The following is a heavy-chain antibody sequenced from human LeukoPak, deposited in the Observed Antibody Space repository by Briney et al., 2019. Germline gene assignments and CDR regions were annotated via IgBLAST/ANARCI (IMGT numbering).Heavy chain of an antibody. CDR3: AKDSSSWYREFDY. J-gene: IGHJ4*02. V-gene: IGHV3-53*01. D-gene: IGHD6-13*01. CDR2: IYSGGST. CDR1: GFTVSSNY. Sequence: GGSLRLSCAASGFTVSSNYMSWVRQAPGKGLEWVSVIYSGGSTYYADSVKGRFTISRDNSKNTLYLQMNSLRAEDTAVYYCAKDSSSWYREFDYWGQGTLVTVSS.